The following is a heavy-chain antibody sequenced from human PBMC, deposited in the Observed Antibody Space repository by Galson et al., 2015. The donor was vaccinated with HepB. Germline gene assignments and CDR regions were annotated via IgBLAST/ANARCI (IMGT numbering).Heavy chain of an antibody. CDR3: ARGRRSDAFDI. CDR2: IYYSGST. V-gene: IGHV4-31*03. Sequence: LTCTVSGGSISSGGYYWSWIRQHPGKGLEWIGYIYYSGSTYYNPSLKSRVTISVDTSKNQFSLKLSSVTAADTAVYYCARGRRSDAFDIWGQGTMVTVSS. CDR1: GGSISSGGYY. J-gene: IGHJ3*02.